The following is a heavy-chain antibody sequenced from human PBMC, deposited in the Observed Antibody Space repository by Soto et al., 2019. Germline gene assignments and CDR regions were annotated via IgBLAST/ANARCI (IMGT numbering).Heavy chain of an antibody. CDR1: GVIFSGYG. CDR2: IRFDGSNI. D-gene: IGHD2-2*01. CDR3: AVWGYCSSTSCYGLVYCYMDV. J-gene: IGHJ6*03. Sequence: PGGSLRLSCVVPGVIFSGYGMHWVRQAPGKGLEWVAVIRFDGSNIYYADSVEGRFTISRDNFKNTLYLQMNSLRAEDTAVYYCAVWGYCSSTSCYGLVYCYMDVWGKGTTVTVSS. V-gene: IGHV3-30*02.